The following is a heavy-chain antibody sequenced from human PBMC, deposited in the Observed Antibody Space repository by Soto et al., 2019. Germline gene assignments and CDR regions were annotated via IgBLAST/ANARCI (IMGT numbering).Heavy chain of an antibody. D-gene: IGHD3-22*01. Sequence: GGSLRLSCAASGFTFDDYAMHWVRQAPGKGLEWVSLISWDGGSTYYADSVKGRFTISRDNSKNSLYLQMNSLRAEDTALYYCAKDGSNYYDSSGYYYGFDYWGQGTLVTVSS. CDR1: GFTFDDYA. CDR2: ISWDGGST. V-gene: IGHV3-43D*03. CDR3: AKDGSNYYDSSGYYYGFDY. J-gene: IGHJ4*02.